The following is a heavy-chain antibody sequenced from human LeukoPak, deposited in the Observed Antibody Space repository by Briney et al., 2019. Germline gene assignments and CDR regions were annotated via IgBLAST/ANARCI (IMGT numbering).Heavy chain of an antibody. CDR2: IRYDGTNK. V-gene: IGHV3-30*02. D-gene: IGHD2-8*01. CDR3: AKNMDTTMVYAVY. CDR1: GFTLSSFA. Sequence: PGGSLRLSCAASGFTLSSFAMSWVRQAPGKGLEWVAFIRYDGTNKYYADSVKGRFTISRDNSKNTLYLQMNSLRAEDTAVYYCAKNMDTTMVYAVYWGQGTLVTVSS. J-gene: IGHJ4*02.